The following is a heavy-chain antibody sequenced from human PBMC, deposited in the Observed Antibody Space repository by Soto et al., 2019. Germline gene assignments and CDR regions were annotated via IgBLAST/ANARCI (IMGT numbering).Heavy chain of an antibody. V-gene: IGHV4-4*07. CDR3: ASACSSNSCYDVFDY. Sequence: SETLSLTFTVSGGSISSYYWSWIRQPSGKVLEWIGRIYTSGSTNYNPSLKSRVTMSVDTSKNQFSLKLSSVTAADTAVYYCASACSSNSCYDVFDYWGQGTLV. CDR2: IYTSGST. CDR1: GGSISSYY. J-gene: IGHJ4*02. D-gene: IGHD2-2*01.